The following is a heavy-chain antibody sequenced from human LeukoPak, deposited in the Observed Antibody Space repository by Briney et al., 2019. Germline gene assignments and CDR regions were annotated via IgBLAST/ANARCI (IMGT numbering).Heavy chain of an antibody. CDR3: ARGDYYGSGSSPFDY. D-gene: IGHD3-10*01. CDR1: GFTFSSYA. J-gene: IGHJ4*02. CDR2: ISYDGSNK. Sequence: GGSLRLSCAASGFTFSSYAMHWARQAPGKGLEWVAVISYDGSNKYYADSVKGRFTISRDNSKNTLYLQMNSLRAEDTAVYYCARGDYYGSGSSPFDYWGQGTLVTVSS. V-gene: IGHV3-30*01.